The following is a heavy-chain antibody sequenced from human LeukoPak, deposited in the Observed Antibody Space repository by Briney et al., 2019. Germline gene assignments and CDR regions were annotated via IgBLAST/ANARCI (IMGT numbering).Heavy chain of an antibody. Sequence: GGSLTLSCAASGFTFSSYGMSWVRRAPGKGPDWVSGISGSGGNTYYADSVKGRFTISRDNSQNTLYLQMNTLRAADTAVYYCAKVVSGYHFDYWGQGTLVTVSS. CDR3: AKVVSGYHFDY. CDR1: GFTFSSYG. CDR2: ISGSGGNT. D-gene: IGHD5-12*01. V-gene: IGHV3-23*01. J-gene: IGHJ4*02.